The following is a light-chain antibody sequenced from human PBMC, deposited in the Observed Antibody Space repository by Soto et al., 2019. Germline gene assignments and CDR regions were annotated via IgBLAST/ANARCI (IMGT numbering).Light chain of an antibody. Sequence: EIVLTQSPGILSLSPGERATLSCRASQSISSSYFAWYQHKPGQAPRLLIYGSSSRATGIPDRFSGGGSGTDFTLTISRLAPEDYAVYDCHQHGSSPFTFGPGTKVDI. V-gene: IGKV3-20*01. CDR2: GSS. CDR1: QSISSSY. CDR3: HQHGSSPFT. J-gene: IGKJ3*01.